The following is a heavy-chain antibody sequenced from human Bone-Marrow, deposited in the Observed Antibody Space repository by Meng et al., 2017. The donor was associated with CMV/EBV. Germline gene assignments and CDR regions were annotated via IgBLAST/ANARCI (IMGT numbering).Heavy chain of an antibody. CDR3: ARDASGAFSLQDY. J-gene: IGHJ4*02. D-gene: IGHD6-25*01. V-gene: IGHV1-69*04. CDR2: IIPVRRLT. Sequence: SVKVSCKVSEGTSSGYTITWVRQAPGQGLEWMGRIIPVRRLTDYAQKFQGRVKLTEDTSTRTAYMELRSLRPEDTAVYFCARDASGAFSLQDYWGQGTLVTVSS. CDR1: EGTSSGYT.